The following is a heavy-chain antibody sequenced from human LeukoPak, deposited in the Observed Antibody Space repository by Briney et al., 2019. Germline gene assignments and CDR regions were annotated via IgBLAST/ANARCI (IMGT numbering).Heavy chain of an antibody. D-gene: IGHD2-15*01. CDR3: ARQYCSGGSCYVDAFDI. J-gene: IGHJ3*02. CDR1: GFTFSSYS. Sequence: PWGSLRLSCAASGFTFSSYSLNWVRQAPGKGLEWVSSISSSSSYIYYADSVKGRFTISRDNAKNSLYLQMNSLRAEDTAVYYCARQYCSGGSCYVDAFDIWGQGTMVTVSS. CDR2: ISSSSSYI. V-gene: IGHV3-21*01.